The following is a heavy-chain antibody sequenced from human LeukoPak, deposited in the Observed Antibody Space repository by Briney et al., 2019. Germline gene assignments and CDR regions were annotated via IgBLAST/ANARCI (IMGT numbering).Heavy chain of an antibody. CDR2: ISYDGSNK. V-gene: IGHV3-30*04. D-gene: IGHD5-12*01. CDR3: AREGQSEATLDY. J-gene: IGHJ4*02. CDR1: GFTFSSYA. Sequence: GGSLRLSCAASGFTFSSYAMHWVRQAPGKGLEWVAVISYDGSNKYYADPVKGRFTISRDNSKNTLYLQMNSLRAEDTAVHYCAREGQSEATLDYWGQGTLVTVSS.